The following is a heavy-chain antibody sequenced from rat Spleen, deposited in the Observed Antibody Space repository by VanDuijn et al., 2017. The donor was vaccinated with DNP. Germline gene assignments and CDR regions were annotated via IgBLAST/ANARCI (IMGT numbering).Heavy chain of an antibody. Sequence: EVQLLESGGGLVQPGRSLILSCAASGFTFSDYAMAWVRQAPKKGLEWVATINYDGTRTYYRDSVKGRFTISRDNARSILYLQMDSLGSEDTATYYCTRRDSSLLLHGFFDYWGQGVMVTVSS. CDR1: GFTFSDYA. J-gene: IGHJ2*01. CDR2: INYDGTRT. D-gene: IGHD1-1*01. V-gene: IGHV5-17*01. CDR3: TRRDSSLLLHGFFDY.